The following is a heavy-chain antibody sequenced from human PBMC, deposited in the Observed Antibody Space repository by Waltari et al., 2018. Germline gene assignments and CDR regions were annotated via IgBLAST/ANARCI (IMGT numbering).Heavy chain of an antibody. CDR3: TGGFGEFYLPHFDY. D-gene: IGHD3-10*01. Sequence: EVQLVESGGGLVQPGRSLRLPCTASGFTFGDYAMSWVRQAPGKGLEWVGFIRSKAYGGTTEYAASVKGRFTISRDDSKSIAYLQMNSLKTEDTAVYYCTGGFGEFYLPHFDYWGQGTLVTVSS. CDR1: GFTFGDYA. CDR2: IRSKAYGGTT. V-gene: IGHV3-49*04. J-gene: IGHJ4*02.